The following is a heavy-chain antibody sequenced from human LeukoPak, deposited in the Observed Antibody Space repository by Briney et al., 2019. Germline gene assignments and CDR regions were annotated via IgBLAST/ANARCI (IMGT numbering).Heavy chain of an antibody. D-gene: IGHD5-18*01. Sequence: GGSLRLSCAASGFTFSDYEMNWVRQAPGKGREWVSHISTSGSIIHYADSVEGRFTISRDNAKNSLYLQMNSLRAEDTALYYCARDATTQVGYVYMDVWGKGTTVTISS. CDR2: ISTSGSII. CDR3: ARDATTQVGYVYMDV. J-gene: IGHJ6*03. V-gene: IGHV3-48*03. CDR1: GFTFSDYE.